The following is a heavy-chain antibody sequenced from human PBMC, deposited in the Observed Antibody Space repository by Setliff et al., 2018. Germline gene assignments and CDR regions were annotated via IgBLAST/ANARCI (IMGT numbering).Heavy chain of an antibody. CDR2: IYTKGST. D-gene: IGHD2-8*01. Sequence: PSETLSLTCSVTGGSMTDFFWNWIRQPPGKGLEWIGYIYTKGSTNYSPSLRSRFTISRDNAKNSLYLQLDSLRPDDTAFYYCARGHCTTISCFLDHWGQGIMVTVSS. V-gene: IGHV4-4*08. J-gene: IGHJ4*02. CDR3: ARGHCTTISCFLDH. CDR1: GGSMTDFF.